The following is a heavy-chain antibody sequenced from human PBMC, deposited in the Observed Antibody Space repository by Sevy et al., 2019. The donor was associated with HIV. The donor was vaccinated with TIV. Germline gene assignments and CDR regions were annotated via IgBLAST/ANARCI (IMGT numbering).Heavy chain of an antibody. D-gene: IGHD3-22*01. V-gene: IGHV1-2*02. CDR3: ARVLRGYYDSSGYYYFDY. J-gene: IGHJ4*02. Sequence: ASLKVSCKASGYTFTGYYMHWVRQAPGQGLEWMGWINPNSGGTNYAQKFQGRVTMTRDTSISTAYMELSRLRSDDTAGYYCARVLRGYYDSSGYYYFDYWGQGTLVTVSS. CDR2: INPNSGGT. CDR1: GYTFTGYY.